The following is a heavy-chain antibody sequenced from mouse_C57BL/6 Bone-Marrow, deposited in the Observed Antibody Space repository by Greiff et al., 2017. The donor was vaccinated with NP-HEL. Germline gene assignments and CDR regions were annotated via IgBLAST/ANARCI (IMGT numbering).Heavy chain of an antibody. CDR3: ADGYDGFAY. V-gene: IGHV1-82*01. CDR1: GYAFSSSW. J-gene: IGHJ3*01. Sequence: VKLQESGPELVKPGASVKISCKASGYAFSSSWMNWVKQRPGKGLEWIGRIYPGDGDTNYNGKFKGKATLTADKSSSTAYMQLSSLTSEDSAVYFCADGYDGFAYWGQGTLVTVSA. CDR2: IYPGDGDT. D-gene: IGHD2-2*01.